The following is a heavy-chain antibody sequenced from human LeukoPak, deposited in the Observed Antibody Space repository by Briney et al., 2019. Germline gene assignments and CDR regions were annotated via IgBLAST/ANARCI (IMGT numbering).Heavy chain of an antibody. D-gene: IGHD3-3*01. CDR1: GGSISSYY. V-gene: IGHV4-59*01. CDR3: ARGGDFWSGYYNAFDI. J-gene: IGHJ3*02. Sequence: SETLSLTCTVSGGSISSYYWSWIRQPPGKGLEWIGYIYYSGSTNYNPSLKSRVTISVDTSKNQFSLKLSSVTAADTAVYYCARGGDFWSGYYNAFDIWGQGTMVTVSS. CDR2: IYYSGST.